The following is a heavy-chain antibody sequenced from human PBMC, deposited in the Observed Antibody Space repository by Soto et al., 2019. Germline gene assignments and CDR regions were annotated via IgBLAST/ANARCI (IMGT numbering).Heavy chain of an antibody. D-gene: IGHD2-21*02. Sequence: QVQLVQSGAEVKKPGASVKVSCKASGYVFSSSFVHWIRQAPGQGLEWMAMINPTVGSTSYAHNFQGRIAGTRDTSTATVYLDLSSLRSADSAIYYCAREVNTVIMPGDTEDYSGLDVWGQGTTVIVSS. V-gene: IGHV1-46*01. CDR1: GYVFSSSF. CDR3: AREVNTVIMPGDTEDYSGLDV. CDR2: INPTVGST. J-gene: IGHJ6*02.